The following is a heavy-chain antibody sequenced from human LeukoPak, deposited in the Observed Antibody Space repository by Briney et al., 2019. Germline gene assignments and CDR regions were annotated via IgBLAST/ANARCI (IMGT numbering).Heavy chain of an antibody. V-gene: IGHV4-59*01. J-gene: IGHJ6*02. D-gene: IGHD6-13*01. Sequence: SETLSLTCTVSGGSISSYYWSWIRQPPGKGLEWIGYIYYSGSTNYNPSLKSRVTISVDTSKNQLSLKLSSVTAADTAVYYCARAEFSSSWYGHYGMDVWGQGTTVTVSS. CDR1: GGSISSYY. CDR3: ARAEFSSSWYGHYGMDV. CDR2: IYYSGST.